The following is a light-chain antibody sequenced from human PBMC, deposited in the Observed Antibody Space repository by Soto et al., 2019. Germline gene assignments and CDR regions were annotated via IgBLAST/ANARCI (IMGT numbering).Light chain of an antibody. CDR2: GAS. V-gene: IGKV3-15*01. J-gene: IGKJ1*01. CDR1: QSVGSN. Sequence: EIVMTQSPATLSVSPGERVTLSCRARQSVGSNLAWYQQKPGQAPRLLIYGASTRATGIPARFSGSGSETEFTLTISSLQAEDFAVYYCQQGSNWPRTFGQGTKVDI. CDR3: QQGSNWPRT.